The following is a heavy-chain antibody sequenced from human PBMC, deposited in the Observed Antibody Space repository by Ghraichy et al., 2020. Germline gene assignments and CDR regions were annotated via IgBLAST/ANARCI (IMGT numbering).Heavy chain of an antibody. CDR3: TRVVTIFRVIAFDY. Sequence: SQTLSLTCTVSGASLSSSSYYWGWVRQSPGKGLEWIGTIYYSGRTSYNPSLKSRVSISIDTSKNQFSLRLASVTAADTAVYYCTRVVTIFRVIAFDYWGQGALVTVSS. CDR1: GASLSSSSYY. V-gene: IGHV4-39*07. D-gene: IGHD3-3*01. J-gene: IGHJ4*02. CDR2: IYYSGRT.